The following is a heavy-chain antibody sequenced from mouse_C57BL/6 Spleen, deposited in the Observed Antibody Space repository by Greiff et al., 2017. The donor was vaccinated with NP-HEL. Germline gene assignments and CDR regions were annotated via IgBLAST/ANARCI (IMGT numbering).Heavy chain of an antibody. CDR3: ARNYGSSYVGYFDY. J-gene: IGHJ2*01. V-gene: IGHV2-2*01. CDR2: IWSGGST. Sequence: VKLQQSGPGLVQPSQSLSITCTVSGFSLTSYGVHWVRQSPGKGLEWLGVIWSGGSTDYNADFISRMSISKDNSKSQVFLKMNSLQADDTAIYYCARNYGSSYVGYFDYWGQGTTLTVSS. CDR1: GFSLTSYG. D-gene: IGHD1-1*01.